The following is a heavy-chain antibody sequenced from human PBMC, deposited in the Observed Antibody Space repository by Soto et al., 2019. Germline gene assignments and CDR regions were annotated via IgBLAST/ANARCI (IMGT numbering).Heavy chain of an antibody. CDR3: AKGQRSHGRFDY. D-gene: IGHD4-17*01. J-gene: IGHJ4*02. CDR2: ISGSGGST. V-gene: IGHV3-23*01. CDR1: GFTISSYA. Sequence: PGGSLRLSCAASGFTISSYAMSWVRQAPGKGLEWVSAISGSGGSTYYADSVKGRFTISRDNSKNTLYLQMNSLRAEVTSVYYCAKGQRSHGRFDYWGQGTLVTVSS.